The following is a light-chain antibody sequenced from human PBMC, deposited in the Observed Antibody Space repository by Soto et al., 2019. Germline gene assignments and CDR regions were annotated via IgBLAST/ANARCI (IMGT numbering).Light chain of an antibody. CDR2: GVS. CDR1: QSVDSTF. Sequence: EIVLTQSPGSLSLSPGERATLSCRASQSVDSTFFAWYQKKPGQAPRLLMYGVSKRATGIPDRFSGSGSGTDFTLTISSLQPEDFATYYCQQLNSYPFTFGPGTKVDIK. CDR3: QQLNSYPFT. V-gene: IGKV3-20*01. J-gene: IGKJ3*01.